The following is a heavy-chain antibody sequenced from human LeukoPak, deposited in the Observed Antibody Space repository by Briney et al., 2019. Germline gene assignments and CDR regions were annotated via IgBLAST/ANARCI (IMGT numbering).Heavy chain of an antibody. V-gene: IGHV1-2*02. J-gene: IGHJ4*02. Sequence: ASVKVSCKASGYTFTGYYIHWVRQAPGQGLEWMGFINPNTGGTSYAQKFQARVTMTRDTSISTAYMELSGLRSDDTAVYCCARRYDFWSGYPTAFDYWGQGTLVTVSS. CDR1: GYTFTGYY. CDR3: ARRYDFWSGYPTAFDY. CDR2: INPNTGGT. D-gene: IGHD3-3*01.